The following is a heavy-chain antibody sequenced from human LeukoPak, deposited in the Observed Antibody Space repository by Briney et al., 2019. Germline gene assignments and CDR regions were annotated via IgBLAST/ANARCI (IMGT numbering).Heavy chain of an antibody. CDR3: AREGYYDSSGSLDY. CDR2: IWYDGSNK. CDR1: GFTFSSYG. Sequence: PGGSLRLSCAASGFTFSSYGMHWVRQAPGKGLEWVAVIWYDGSNKYYADSVKGRFTISRDNSKNTLYLQMNSLRAEDTAVYYCAREGYYDSSGSLDYWGQGTLVTVSS. J-gene: IGHJ4*02. D-gene: IGHD3-22*01. V-gene: IGHV3-33*01.